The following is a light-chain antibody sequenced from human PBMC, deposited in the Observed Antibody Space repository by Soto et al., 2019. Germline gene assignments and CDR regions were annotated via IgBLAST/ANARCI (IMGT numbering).Light chain of an antibody. CDR1: SSDVGGYNY. Sequence: QSALTQPASVSGSPGQSITISCTGTSSDVGGYNYVSWYQQHPGKAPKLMIYEVSHRPSGVSNRFSGSKSANTASLTISGLQAEDVADYYCSSYTSKNTRVFGGGTKLTVL. CDR2: EVS. CDR3: SSYTSKNTRV. V-gene: IGLV2-14*01. J-gene: IGLJ3*02.